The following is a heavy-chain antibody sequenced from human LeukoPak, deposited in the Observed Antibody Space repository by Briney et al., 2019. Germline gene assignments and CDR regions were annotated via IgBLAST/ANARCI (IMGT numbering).Heavy chain of an antibody. CDR3: ARDTQGSGSGSKFDY. D-gene: IGHD3-10*01. Sequence: GGSLRLSCAASGFTFSDYSMTWVRQAPGKGLEWVSSISSTSSYIYYADSMKGRFTISRDNAKNSLYLQMNSLRAEDTAVYYCARDTQGSGSGSKFDYWGQGTLVTVSS. V-gene: IGHV3-21*01. J-gene: IGHJ4*02. CDR1: GFTFSDYS. CDR2: ISSTSSYI.